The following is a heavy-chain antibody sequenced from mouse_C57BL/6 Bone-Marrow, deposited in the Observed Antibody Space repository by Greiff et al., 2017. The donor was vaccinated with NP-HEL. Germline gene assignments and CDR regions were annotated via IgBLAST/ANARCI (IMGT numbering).Heavy chain of an antibody. Sequence: EVQLQQSGPVLVKPGASVKMSCKASGYTFTDYYMNWVKQSHGKSLEWIGVINPYNGGTSYNQKFKGKATLTVDKSSSTAYMELNSLTSDDSAVYYCARSDYYGSSDWYFDVWGTGTTVTVSS. CDR3: ARSDYYGSSDWYFDV. CDR2: INPYNGGT. CDR1: GYTFTDYY. V-gene: IGHV1-19*01. D-gene: IGHD1-1*01. J-gene: IGHJ1*03.